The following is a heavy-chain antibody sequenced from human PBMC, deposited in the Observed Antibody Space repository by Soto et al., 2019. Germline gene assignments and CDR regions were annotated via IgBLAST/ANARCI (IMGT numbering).Heavy chain of an antibody. Sequence: ESLKISCKGVGYSFTRYWIGWVRQMPGKGLEWVGIIYPGDLDTRYSPSFQGQVTISADRSISTAYLQWSSLKASDTAIYYCVRYALSGGNYYYGMDVWGHGTSVTVSS. CDR3: VRYALSGGNYYYGMDV. J-gene: IGHJ6*02. CDR1: GYSFTRYW. V-gene: IGHV5-51*01. D-gene: IGHD6-25*01. CDR2: IYPGDLDT.